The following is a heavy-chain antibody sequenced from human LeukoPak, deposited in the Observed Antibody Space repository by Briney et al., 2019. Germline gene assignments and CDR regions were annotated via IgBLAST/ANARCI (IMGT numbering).Heavy chain of an antibody. CDR3: AKGLLYGSGSHPGGYFDY. D-gene: IGHD3-10*01. Sequence: GGSLRLSCAASGFTFSSYAMSWVRQAPGKGLEWVSAISGSGGSTYYADSVKGRFTISRDNSKNTPYLQMNSLRAEDTAVYYCAKGLLYGSGSHPGGYFDYWGQGTLVTVSS. CDR2: ISGSGGST. V-gene: IGHV3-23*01. CDR1: GFTFSSYA. J-gene: IGHJ4*02.